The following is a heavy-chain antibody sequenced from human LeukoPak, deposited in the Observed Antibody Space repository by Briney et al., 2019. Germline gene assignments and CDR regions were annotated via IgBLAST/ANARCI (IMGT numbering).Heavy chain of an antibody. Sequence: SQTLSLTCTVSGGSISSGSYYWSWIRQPAGKGLEWIGRIYTSGSTNYNPSLKSRVTISVDTSKNQFSLKLSFVTAADTAVYYCARSIVVVPAAIPAAFDIWGQGTMVTASS. CDR3: ARSIVVVPAAIPAAFDI. CDR1: GGSISSGSYY. V-gene: IGHV4-61*02. J-gene: IGHJ3*02. CDR2: IYTSGST. D-gene: IGHD2-2*02.